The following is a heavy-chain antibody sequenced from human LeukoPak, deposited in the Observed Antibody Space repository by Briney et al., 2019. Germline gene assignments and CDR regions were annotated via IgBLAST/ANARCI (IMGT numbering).Heavy chain of an antibody. Sequence: SETLSLTCTVSGGSISSYYWSWIRQPPGKGLEWIGFIYDTGSTKYNPSLRSRVTMSADTSMNQFSLKLSSVTAADTAVYYCARTPLLRYFDWVGPNWFDPWGQGALVTVSS. V-gene: IGHV4-59*08. CDR2: IYDTGST. CDR1: GGSISSYY. CDR3: ARTPLLRYFDWVGPNWFDP. J-gene: IGHJ5*02. D-gene: IGHD3-9*01.